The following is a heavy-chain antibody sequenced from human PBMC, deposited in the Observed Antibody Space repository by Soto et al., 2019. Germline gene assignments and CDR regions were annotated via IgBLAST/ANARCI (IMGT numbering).Heavy chain of an antibody. CDR1: GYSFTSYW. CDR3: ARLPAAMRGFYFDY. Sequence: GESLKISCKGSGYSFTSYWSGWVRQMPGKGLEWMGIIYPGNSDTRYSPSFQGKVTISANKSISTAYLLWCSLKASDTDMYFCARLPAAMRGFYFDYWGQGTLVTVSS. V-gene: IGHV5-51*01. CDR2: IYPGNSDT. J-gene: IGHJ4*02. D-gene: IGHD2-2*01.